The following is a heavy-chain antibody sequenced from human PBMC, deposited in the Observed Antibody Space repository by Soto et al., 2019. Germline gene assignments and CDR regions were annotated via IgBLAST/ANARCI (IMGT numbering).Heavy chain of an antibody. CDR2: IYYSGST. CDR3: AKGGSGSYSNAFDI. CDR1: GGSISSSSYY. D-gene: IGHD3-10*01. J-gene: IGHJ3*02. V-gene: IGHV4-39*01. Sequence: ETLSLTCTVSGGSISSSSYYWGWIRQPPGKGLEWIGSIYYSGSTYYNPSLKSRVTISVDTSKNRFSLKLSSVTAADTAVYYCAKGGSGSYSNAFDIWGQGTMVTVSS.